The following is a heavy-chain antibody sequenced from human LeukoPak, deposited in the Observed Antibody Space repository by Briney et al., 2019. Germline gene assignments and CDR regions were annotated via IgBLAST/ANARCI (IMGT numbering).Heavy chain of an antibody. CDR2: IYYSGST. D-gene: IGHD2-2*02. CDR1: GGSISSYY. Sequence: SETLSPTCTVSGGSISSYYWSWIRQPPGKGLEWIGYIYYSGSTNYNPSLKSRVTISVDTSKNQFSLKLSSVTAADTAVYYCARDGYSQLLDLGGMDVWGKGTTVTVSS. CDR3: ARDGYSQLLDLGGMDV. J-gene: IGHJ6*04. V-gene: IGHV4-59*01.